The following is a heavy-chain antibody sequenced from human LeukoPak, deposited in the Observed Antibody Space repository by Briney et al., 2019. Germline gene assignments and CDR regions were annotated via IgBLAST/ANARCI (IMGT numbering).Heavy chain of an antibody. D-gene: IGHD5-24*01. Sequence: SETLSLTCTVSGDSISSITYYWAWIRQPPGKGLEWIGSICNGRTTYYNPSPKGRVTMSIDTSKNQFSLKLTSVTAADTAVYYCARHFSEDGYNAAPFQHWGQGTLVTVSS. V-gene: IGHV4-39*01. CDR1: GDSISSITYY. J-gene: IGHJ1*01. CDR3: ARHFSEDGYNAAPFQH. CDR2: ICNGRTT.